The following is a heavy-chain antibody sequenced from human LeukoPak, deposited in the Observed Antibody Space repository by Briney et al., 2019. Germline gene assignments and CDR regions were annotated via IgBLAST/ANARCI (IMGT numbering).Heavy chain of an antibody. Sequence: ASVKVSCKASGYTFTGYYMHWVRQAPGQGLEWMGWINPKNGGTNYAQNFQGRVTMTRDTSIRIAYMELSSLRSDDTAVYYCARDLSYYGSGNYYFDYWGQGTLVTVSP. CDR3: ARDLSYYGSGNYYFDY. CDR1: GYTFTGYY. D-gene: IGHD3-10*01. J-gene: IGHJ4*02. CDR2: INPKNGGT. V-gene: IGHV1-2*02.